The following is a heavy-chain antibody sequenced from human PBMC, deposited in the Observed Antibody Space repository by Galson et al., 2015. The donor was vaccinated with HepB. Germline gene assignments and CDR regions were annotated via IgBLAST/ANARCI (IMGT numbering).Heavy chain of an antibody. CDR3: TRDVDNTKTYQYHGMDV. CDR1: GFTFSDHS. Sequence: SLRLSCAASGFTFSDHSMNWVRQAPGKGLEWVSSISRTSININYADAVKGRYTISRDNAKNSLYLQMNSLRAEDTAVYYCTRDVDNTKTYQYHGMDVWGQGTTITVSS. D-gene: IGHD2-2*01. CDR2: ISRTSINI. J-gene: IGHJ6*02. V-gene: IGHV3-21*01.